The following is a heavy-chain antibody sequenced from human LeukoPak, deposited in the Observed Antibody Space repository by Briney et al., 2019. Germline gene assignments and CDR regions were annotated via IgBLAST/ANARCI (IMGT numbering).Heavy chain of an antibody. V-gene: IGHV4-59*12. J-gene: IGHJ6*03. D-gene: IGHD4-11*01. CDR2: IYYSGST. Sequence: SETLYLTCTVSGGSISSYYWSWIRQPPGKGLEWIGYIYYSGSTNYNPSLKSRVTISVDTSKNQFSLKLSSVTAADTAVYYCARDGAVTRDYYYYYMDVWGKGTTVTVSS. CDR1: GGSISSYY. CDR3: ARDGAVTRDYYYYYMDV.